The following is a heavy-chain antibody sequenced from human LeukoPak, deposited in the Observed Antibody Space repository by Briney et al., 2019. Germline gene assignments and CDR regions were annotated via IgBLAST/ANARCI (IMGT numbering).Heavy chain of an antibody. CDR1: GFPFSSYS. J-gene: IGHJ4*02. V-gene: IGHV3-48*01. Sequence: GGSLRLSCDASGFPFSSYSINWVRQAPGKGLEWVSYINTISSTIYYADSVKGRFTISRDNAKNSLYLQMNSLRAEDTAVYYCTRVGSSSHFDYWGQGTLVTVSS. CDR3: TRVGSSSHFDY. CDR2: INTISSTI. D-gene: IGHD6-13*01.